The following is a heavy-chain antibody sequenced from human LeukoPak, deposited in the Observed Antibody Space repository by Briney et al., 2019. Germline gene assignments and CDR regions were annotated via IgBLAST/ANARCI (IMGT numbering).Heavy chain of an antibody. CDR3: ARGHSSSWYVSWFDP. V-gene: IGHV4-4*07. CDR1: GNSFGDYY. CDR2: IYTSGST. J-gene: IGHJ5*02. D-gene: IGHD6-13*01. Sequence: SETLSLTCTVSGNSFGDYYWSWIRQPAGKGLEWIGRIYTSGSTNYNPSLKSRVTISVDKSKNQFSLKLSSVTAADTAVYYCARGHSSSWYVSWFDPWGQGTLVTVSS.